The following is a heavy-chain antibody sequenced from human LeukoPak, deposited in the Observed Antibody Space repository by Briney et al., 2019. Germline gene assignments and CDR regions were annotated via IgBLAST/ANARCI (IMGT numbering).Heavy chain of an antibody. J-gene: IGHJ3*02. V-gene: IGHV3-11*04. CDR2: MTTSGNIK. CDR1: GLTLSDDY. D-gene: IGHD3-10*01. Sequence: GGSLRLSCAASGLTLSDDYMTWVRQAPGKGLESVLIMTTSGNIKSSADSVKGRFTISRDNAKSSLYLQMNSLRAEDTAVYYCARDLGSGSYYNDAFDMWGQGTMVTVSS. CDR3: ARDLGSGSYYNDAFDM.